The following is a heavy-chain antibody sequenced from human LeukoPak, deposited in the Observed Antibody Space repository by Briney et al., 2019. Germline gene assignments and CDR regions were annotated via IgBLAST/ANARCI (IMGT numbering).Heavy chain of an antibody. D-gene: IGHD6-19*01. CDR2: SRNKAKSYTT. Sequence: GGSPRLSCAVSGFTFSDHFLDWVRQAPGKGLEWVGRSRNKAKSYTTEYGASVKGRFTISRDDSKSTLYLQMNSLKTEDTAVYYCARVGSVAGSDYLDYWGQGTLVTVSS. CDR3: ARVGSVAGSDYLDY. CDR1: GFTFSDHF. V-gene: IGHV3-72*01. J-gene: IGHJ4*02.